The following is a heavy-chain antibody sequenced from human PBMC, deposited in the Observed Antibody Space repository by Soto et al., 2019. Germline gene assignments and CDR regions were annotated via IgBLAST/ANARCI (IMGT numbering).Heavy chain of an antibody. Sequence: PSDTLALACTVSGGSIRSGGYDGSWVRQNPRRGLEWIGNIYYSGNTYYNPSLKSRLTISVDTSRNQFSLNLSSVTAADTAVYYCARDRLMATAGTARHYFGLDVWGQGTTVTVSS. J-gene: IGHJ6*02. CDR2: IYYSGNT. CDR1: GGSIRSGGYD. V-gene: IGHV4-31*03. CDR3: ARDRLMATAGTARHYFGLDV. D-gene: IGHD5-18*01.